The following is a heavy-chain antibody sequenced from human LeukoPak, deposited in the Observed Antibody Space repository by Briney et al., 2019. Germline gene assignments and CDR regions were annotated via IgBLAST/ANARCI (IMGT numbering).Heavy chain of an antibody. Sequence: GGSLRLSCAVSGFSFSIYEMNWVRQAPGKGLEWVSNIASSGTPRYYADSVKGRFSISRDNAKNSLYLQMNSLRVEDTAVYYCALLAVASDFDYWGQGALVTVSS. CDR1: GFSFSIYE. D-gene: IGHD6-19*01. CDR3: ALLAVASDFDY. V-gene: IGHV3-48*03. CDR2: IASSGTPR. J-gene: IGHJ4*02.